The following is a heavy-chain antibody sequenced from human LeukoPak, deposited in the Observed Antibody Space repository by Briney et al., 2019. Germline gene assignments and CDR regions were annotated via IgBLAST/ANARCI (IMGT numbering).Heavy chain of an antibody. CDR1: GFTVSSNY. CDR3: ARLHLPARGCFDP. Sequence: GGSQRLCCAASGFTVSSNYMSWVRQAPGKGLEWVSVIYSGGSTYYADSVKGRFTISRDNSKNTLYLQMHSLRAEDTTVYYCARLHLPARGCFDPWGQGTLVTVSS. D-gene: IGHD2-2*01. V-gene: IGHV3-53*01. J-gene: IGHJ5*02. CDR2: IYSGGST.